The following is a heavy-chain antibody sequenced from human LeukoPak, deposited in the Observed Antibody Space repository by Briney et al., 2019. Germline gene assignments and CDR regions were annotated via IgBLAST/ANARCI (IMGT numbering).Heavy chain of an antibody. Sequence: SETLSLTCTVSGASINNNYWSWIRQPPGKGLEWIGYIYSNGNTNYNPSLKSRVTMSIETSKNQFSLKVPSVTAADTAVYYCASGTFDGPLYGTYWYFHVWGRGPVVTVSS. V-gene: IGHV4-59*01. CDR3: ASGTFDGPLYGTYWYFHV. CDR2: IYSNGNT. D-gene: IGHD1-14*01. J-gene: IGHJ2*01. CDR1: GASINNNY.